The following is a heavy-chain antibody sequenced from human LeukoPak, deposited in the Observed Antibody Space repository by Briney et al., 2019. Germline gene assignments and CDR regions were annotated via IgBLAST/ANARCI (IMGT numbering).Heavy chain of an antibody. CDR3: ARDDTPDMVRGVTYLDY. CDR1: GFTFSSYS. J-gene: IGHJ4*02. CDR2: ISSRSSDI. D-gene: IGHD3-10*01. Sequence: GGSLRLSCAASGFTFSSYSMNWVRQAPGKGLEWVSSISSRSSDIYYADSVKGRFTISRDNAKNSMYLQMNSLRAEDTAVYYCARDDTPDMVRGVTYLDYWGQGTLVIVSS. V-gene: IGHV3-21*01.